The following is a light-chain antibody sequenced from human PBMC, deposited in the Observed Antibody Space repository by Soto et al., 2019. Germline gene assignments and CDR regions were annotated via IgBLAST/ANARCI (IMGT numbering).Light chain of an antibody. CDR2: GNS. Sequence: QPVLTQPPSVPGAPGQRVTISCTGSSSNIGAGYDVHWYQQLPGTAPKLLIYGNSNRPSGVPDRFSGSKSGTSASLAITGLQAEDEADYYCQSYDSSLSGDVFGTGTKVTVL. J-gene: IGLJ1*01. CDR1: SSNIGAGYD. V-gene: IGLV1-40*01. CDR3: QSYDSSLSGDV.